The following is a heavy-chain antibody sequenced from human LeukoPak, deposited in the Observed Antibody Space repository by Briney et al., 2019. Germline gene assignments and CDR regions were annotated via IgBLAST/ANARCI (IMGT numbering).Heavy chain of an antibody. J-gene: IGHJ4*02. CDR1: GFIFSANA. D-gene: IGHD6-6*01. CDR2: IYAGGKI. Sequence: PGGSLRLSCGASGFIFSANALTWVRQAPGKGLEWVSSIYAGGKINYADSEKGRFTISRDNSRNTLYLQMNSLRADDTAIYYCAGHGSSSAWGQGTLVTVSS. V-gene: IGHV3-23*01. CDR3: AGHGSSSA.